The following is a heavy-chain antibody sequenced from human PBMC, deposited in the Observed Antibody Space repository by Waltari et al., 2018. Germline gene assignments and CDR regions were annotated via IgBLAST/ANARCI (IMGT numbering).Heavy chain of an antibody. Sequence: QVQLVESGGGVVQPGRSLRLSCVASEFTFSSYAMHWVRQAPGKGLEWVAVISYNGRNSYYVDSVKGRFTISRDNSKKTLYLQMNSLRAEDTAVYYCARDYCDRTNCHGMDVWGQGTTVTVSS. D-gene: IGHD3-22*01. J-gene: IGHJ6*02. V-gene: IGHV3-30*04. CDR3: ARDYCDRTNCHGMDV. CDR2: ISYNGRNS. CDR1: EFTFSSYA.